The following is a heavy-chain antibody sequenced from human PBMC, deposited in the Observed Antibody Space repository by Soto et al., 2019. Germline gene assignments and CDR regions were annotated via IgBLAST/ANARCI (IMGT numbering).Heavy chain of an antibody. V-gene: IGHV3-23*01. J-gene: IGHJ4*02. CDR3: AKGWMATVTYSDY. Sequence: QLLESGGGLVQPGGSLRLSCAASGFPFSNYAMSWVRQAPGKGLEWVSAITGSGGSTFYADSVKGRFTISRDNSENTLLLQMNSLRVEDTAMYYCAKGWMATVTYSDYWGQGTLVTVSS. CDR2: ITGSGGST. D-gene: IGHD4-17*01. CDR1: GFPFSNYA.